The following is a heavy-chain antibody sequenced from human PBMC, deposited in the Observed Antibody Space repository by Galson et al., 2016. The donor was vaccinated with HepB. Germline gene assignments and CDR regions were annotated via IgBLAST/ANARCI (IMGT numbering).Heavy chain of an antibody. CDR3: AREDYYAILTGYHLRLPDDY. V-gene: IGHV3-7*01. Sequence: SLRLSCAASGFTFNNYWMSWVRQAPGKGLEWVANIKEDGSEKYYVGSVKGRFTIYRDNAKNSLYLQMNSLRAEDTAVYYCAREDYYAILTGYHLRLPDDYWGQGTPVTVSS. J-gene: IGHJ4*02. D-gene: IGHD3-9*01. CDR1: GFTFNNYW. CDR2: IKEDGSEK.